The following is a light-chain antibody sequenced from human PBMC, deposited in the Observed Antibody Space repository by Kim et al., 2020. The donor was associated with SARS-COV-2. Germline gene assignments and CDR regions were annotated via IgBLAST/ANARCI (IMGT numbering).Light chain of an antibody. Sequence: RATIPLSCRASQSVSSSYLAWDPQNPGQAPRLLIYGASTRATSIQARFSCSGSGTDFTLTISSLQPEDFAVYYCQQDYNPLTFGGGTKVDI. CDR3: QQDYNPLT. J-gene: IGKJ4*01. CDR1: QSVSSSY. V-gene: IGKV3D-7*01. CDR2: GAS.